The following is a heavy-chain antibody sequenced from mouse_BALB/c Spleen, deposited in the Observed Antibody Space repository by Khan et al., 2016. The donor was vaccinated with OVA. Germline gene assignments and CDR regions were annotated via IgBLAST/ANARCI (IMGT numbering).Heavy chain of an antibody. CDR3: PSSDGYYGRGAMDY. D-gene: IGHD2-3*01. V-gene: IGHV5-9-3*01. CDR2: ISSGGSYT. CDR1: GFTFNRYA. Sequence: EVELVESGGGLVKPGGSLKLSCAASGFTFNRYAMSWVRQTPEQRLEWVATISSGGSYTYYPDSVKGRFTISRDNAKNTLYLQMSSLSSEDTAIYYCPSSDGYYGRGAMDYWGQGTSVTVSS. J-gene: IGHJ4*01.